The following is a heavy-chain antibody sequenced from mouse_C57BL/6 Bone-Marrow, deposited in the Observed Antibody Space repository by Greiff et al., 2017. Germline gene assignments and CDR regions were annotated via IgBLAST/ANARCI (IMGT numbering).Heavy chain of an antibody. CDR1: GFTFSSYA. CDR2: TSDGGSYT. Sequence: EVQVVESGGGLVKPGGSLKLSCAASGFTFSSYAMSWVRQTPEKRLEWIATTSDGGSYTYYPDNGKGRFTISRDNAKNNLYLQMSHLKSEDTAMYYCARALGNYFDYWGQGTTLTVSA. D-gene: IGHD4-1*01. J-gene: IGHJ2*01. CDR3: ARALGNYFDY. V-gene: IGHV5-4*01.